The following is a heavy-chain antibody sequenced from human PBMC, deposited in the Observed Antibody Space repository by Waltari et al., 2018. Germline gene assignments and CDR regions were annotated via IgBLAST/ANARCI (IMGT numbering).Heavy chain of an antibody. CDR2: VSSDGSIT. CDR1: GFTFSNYA. D-gene: IGHD2-15*01. CDR3: AREIGYSGALDY. V-gene: IGHV3-30*15. J-gene: IGHJ4*02. Sequence: QVQLVESGGGVVQPGRSLRLYCAASGFTFSNYAMQWVRQAPGKGLDWVAVVSSDGSITYYAESVKGRFTISRDNSKNTVYLQMSSLRAEDTGIYYCAREIGYSGALDYWGLGDLVTVSS.